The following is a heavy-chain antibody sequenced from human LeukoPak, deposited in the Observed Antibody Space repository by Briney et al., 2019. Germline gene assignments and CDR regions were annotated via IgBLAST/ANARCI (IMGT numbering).Heavy chain of an antibody. Sequence: GGSLRLSCAASGFTFSSYAMTWVRQAPGKGLEWVSAISGSGGGTYYADSVEGRFTISRDNSKNTLYLQMNSLRAEDTAVYYCAKARGFCSGGSRYSDYWGQGTLVTVSS. J-gene: IGHJ4*02. CDR3: AKARGFCSGGSRYSDY. CDR2: ISGSGGGT. V-gene: IGHV3-23*01. D-gene: IGHD2-15*01. CDR1: GFTFSSYA.